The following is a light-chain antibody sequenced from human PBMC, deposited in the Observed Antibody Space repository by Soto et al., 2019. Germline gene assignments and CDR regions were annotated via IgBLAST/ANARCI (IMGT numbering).Light chain of an antibody. J-gene: IGLJ3*02. CDR2: KSN. V-gene: IGLV1-44*01. CDR3: AAWDDSLNGRV. Sequence: QSVLTQPPSASATPGQRVTISCSGSSSNVGSNTVNWYQQLPGTAPKLLIYKSNQRPSGVPDRFSGSKSGTSASLAISGLQYEDEADYYCAAWDDSLNGRVFGGGTKVTVL. CDR1: SSNVGSNT.